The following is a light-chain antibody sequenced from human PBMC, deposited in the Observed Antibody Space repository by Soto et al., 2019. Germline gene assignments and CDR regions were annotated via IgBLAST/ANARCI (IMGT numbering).Light chain of an antibody. V-gene: IGKV3-20*01. CDR1: QRVSSRY. Sequence: EIVLTQSPGTLSLSPGERATISCRASQRVSSRYFAWFQQRPGQVPRLLIFGSSSRAPGIPDRFSGSGSGTDITLTISRLEPEDFGVYYCQQYYHSPRTFGQGTKVDIK. J-gene: IGKJ1*01. CDR3: QQYYHSPRT. CDR2: GSS.